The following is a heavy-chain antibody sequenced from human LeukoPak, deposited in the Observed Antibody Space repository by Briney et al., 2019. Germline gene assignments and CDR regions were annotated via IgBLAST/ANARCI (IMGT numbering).Heavy chain of an antibody. CDR1: GFPFSSYW. V-gene: IGHV3-7*01. D-gene: IGHD4/OR15-4a*01. J-gene: IGHJ4*02. CDR3: AREDHANYNY. CDR2: IKQDGGEM. Sequence: GGSLRPSCAASGFPFSSYWMSWVRQAPGKGPEWVANIKQDGGEMFYVDSVKGRFTISRDNAKNSLYLQMNSLRAEDTAVYYCAREDHANYNYWGQGTLVTVSS.